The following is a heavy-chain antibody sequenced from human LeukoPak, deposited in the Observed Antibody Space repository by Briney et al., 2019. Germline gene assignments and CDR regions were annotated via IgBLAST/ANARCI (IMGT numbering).Heavy chain of an antibody. CDR1: GGSFSGYY. D-gene: IGHD6-19*01. Sequence: PSETLSLTCAVYGGSFSGYYWSWIRQPPGKGLEWIGEINHSGSTNCNPSLKSRVTIPVDTSKNQFSLKLSSVTAADTAVYYCARQQWLRRNAFDIWGQGTMVTVSS. J-gene: IGHJ3*02. CDR3: ARQQWLRRNAFDI. CDR2: INHSGST. V-gene: IGHV4-34*01.